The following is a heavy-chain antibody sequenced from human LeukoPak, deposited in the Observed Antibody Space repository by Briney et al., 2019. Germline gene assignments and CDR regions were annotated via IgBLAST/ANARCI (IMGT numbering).Heavy chain of an antibody. D-gene: IGHD4-17*01. Sequence: GGSLRLSCAGSGFSVSNYYISWVRQAPGKGLEWVSLIRDSGETFYADSVKGRFTISRDNSKNTMYLQMNRLRVEDTAVYFCARDRAVTQDWVEFDPWGQGTLVTVSS. CDR1: GFSVSNYY. CDR2: IRDSGET. V-gene: IGHV3-66*03. CDR3: ARDRAVTQDWVEFDP. J-gene: IGHJ5*02.